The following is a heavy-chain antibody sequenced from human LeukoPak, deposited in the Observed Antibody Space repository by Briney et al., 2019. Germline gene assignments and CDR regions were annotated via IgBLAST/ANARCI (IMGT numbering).Heavy chain of an antibody. D-gene: IGHD3-10*01. CDR3: AKVIMVYYYGSGFFDY. CDR1: GFTFSSYA. J-gene: IGHJ4*02. Sequence: PGGSLRLSCAASGFTFSSYAMSWVRQAPGKGLEWVSAISGSGGSTYYADSVKGRFTTSRDNSKNTLYLQMNSLRAEDTAVYYCAKVIMVYYYGSGFFDYWGQGTLVTVSS. V-gene: IGHV3-23*01. CDR2: ISGSGGST.